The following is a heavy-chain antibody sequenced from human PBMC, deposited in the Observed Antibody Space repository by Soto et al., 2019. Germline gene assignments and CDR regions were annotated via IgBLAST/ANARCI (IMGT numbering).Heavy chain of an antibody. J-gene: IGHJ4*02. CDR2: IIPIFGTA. Sequence: SVKVSCKASGGTFSSYAISWVRQAPGQGLEWMGGIIPIFGTAHYAQKFQRRVTITADKSTRTAYMELSSLRSEDTAVYYCARAQYFWSGYYNYFDYWGQGTLVTVSS. V-gene: IGHV1-69*06. CDR1: GGTFSSYA. D-gene: IGHD3-3*01. CDR3: ARAQYFWSGYYNYFDY.